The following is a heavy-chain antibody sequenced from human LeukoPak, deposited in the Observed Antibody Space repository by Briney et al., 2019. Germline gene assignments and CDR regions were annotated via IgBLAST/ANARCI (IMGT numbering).Heavy chain of an antibody. CDR1: GFTFDDYG. D-gene: IGHD3-22*01. CDR3: ARDSYYDSSGYYYEGRN. Sequence: PGGSLRLSCAASGFTFDDYGMSWVRQAPGKGLEWVSGINWNGGSTGYADSVKGRFTISRDNAKTSLYLQMNSLRAEDTALYYCARDSYYDSSGYYYEGRNWGQGTLVTVSS. J-gene: IGHJ4*02. V-gene: IGHV3-20*04. CDR2: INWNGGST.